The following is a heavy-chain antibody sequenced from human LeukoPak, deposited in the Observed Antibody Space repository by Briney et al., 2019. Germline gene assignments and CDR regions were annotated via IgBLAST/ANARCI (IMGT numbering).Heavy chain of an antibody. V-gene: IGHV3-64*02. J-gene: IGHJ6*02. CDR2: ISSNGGST. Sequence: GGSLRLSCAASGFTFSNYAMHWVRQAPGEGLEYVSAISSNGGSTYYADSVEGRFTISRDNSKNTLFLQMGSLRVEDMAVYYCARGLRAYYYYGMDVWGQGTTVTVSS. CDR3: ARGLRAYYYYGMDV. D-gene: IGHD3-3*01. CDR1: GFTFSNYA.